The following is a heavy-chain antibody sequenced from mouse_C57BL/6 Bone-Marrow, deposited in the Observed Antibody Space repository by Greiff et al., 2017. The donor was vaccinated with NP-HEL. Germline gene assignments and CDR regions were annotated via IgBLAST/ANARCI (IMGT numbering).Heavy chain of an antibody. CDR2: ISSGGSYT. CDR1: GFTFSSYG. CDR3: ARQLLLAWFAY. J-gene: IGHJ3*01. Sequence: EVKVVESGGDLVKPGGSLKLSCAASGFTFSSYGMSWVRQTPDKRLEWVATISSGGSYTYYPDSVKGRFTISRDNAKNTLYLQMSSLKSEDTAMYYCARQLLLAWFAYWGQGTLVTVSA. V-gene: IGHV5-6*01. D-gene: IGHD1-1*01.